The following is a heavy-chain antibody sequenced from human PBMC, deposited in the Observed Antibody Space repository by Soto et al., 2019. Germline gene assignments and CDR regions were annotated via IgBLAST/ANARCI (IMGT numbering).Heavy chain of an antibody. CDR2: MYHTGST. V-gene: IGHV4-4*02. CDR3: ARSSRYQYDSSEGNFDY. J-gene: IGHJ4*02. CDR1: GVSISSNNW. D-gene: IGHD3-22*01. Sequence: QVQLQESGPGLVKPSGTLSLTCAVSGVSISSNNWWSWVRQPPGKGLEWIGEMYHTGSTNYNPSLKSLVTISVDKSKNHFSLELNSVTAAGTAVYYCARSSRYQYDSSEGNFDYWGQGTLVTVSS.